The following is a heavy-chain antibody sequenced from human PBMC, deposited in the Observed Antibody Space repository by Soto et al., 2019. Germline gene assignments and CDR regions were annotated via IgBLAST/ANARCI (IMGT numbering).Heavy chain of an antibody. V-gene: IGHV4-59*01. CDR2: IYYSGST. Sequence: QVQLQESGPGLVKPSETLSLTCTVSGGSISSYYWSWIRQPPGKGLEWIGYIYYSGSTNYNPSLKSRVTISVDTSKNQFSLKLSSVTAADTAVYYCARGVRGSYSDYWGQGTLVTVSS. CDR1: GGSISSYY. CDR3: ARGVRGSYSDY. D-gene: IGHD1-26*01. J-gene: IGHJ4*02.